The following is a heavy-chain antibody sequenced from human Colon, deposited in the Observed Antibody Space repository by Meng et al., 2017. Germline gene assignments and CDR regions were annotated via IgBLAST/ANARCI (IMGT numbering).Heavy chain of an antibody. CDR3: ARQISSFGAYYFDY. Sequence: QVQLQESGPGLVKPSQTLSLTCTVSGGSISRGDYYWSWIRQPPGKGLEWIGYIYYSGTTYYNPSLKSRVTISVDTSKNQFSLKLTSVNAADTAVYYCARQISSFGAYYFDYWGQGTLVTVSS. CDR1: GGSISRGDYY. V-gene: IGHV4-30-4*01. D-gene: IGHD3-16*01. CDR2: IYYSGTT. J-gene: IGHJ4*02.